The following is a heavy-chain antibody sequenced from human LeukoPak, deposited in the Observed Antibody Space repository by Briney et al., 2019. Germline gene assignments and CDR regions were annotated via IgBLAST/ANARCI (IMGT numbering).Heavy chain of an antibody. Sequence: ASVKVPCKASGYTFTSYGISWVRQAPGQGLEWIGWISGYNGNTIYAQKLQGRVTMTTDTSTSTVYMELRSLRSDDTAVYYCATKNIVGATFYFDYWGQGTLVTVSS. CDR2: ISGYNGNT. D-gene: IGHD1-26*01. J-gene: IGHJ4*02. CDR1: GYTFTSYG. V-gene: IGHV1-18*01. CDR3: ATKNIVGATFYFDY.